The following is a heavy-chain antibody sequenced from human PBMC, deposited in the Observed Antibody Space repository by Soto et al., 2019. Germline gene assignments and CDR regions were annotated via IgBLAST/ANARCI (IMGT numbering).Heavy chain of an antibody. Sequence: PGESLKISCAASGFNFSPFWMHWVRQAPGKGLVWVSHINSDGSTIVYADSVKGRFTISRDNAKNTLYLQMNSLRVEDTAVYFCARDRGYPDSFDIWGQGTMVTVSS. J-gene: IGHJ3*02. CDR1: GFNFSPFW. V-gene: IGHV3-74*01. D-gene: IGHD3-10*01. CDR3: ARDRGYPDSFDI. CDR2: INSDGSTI.